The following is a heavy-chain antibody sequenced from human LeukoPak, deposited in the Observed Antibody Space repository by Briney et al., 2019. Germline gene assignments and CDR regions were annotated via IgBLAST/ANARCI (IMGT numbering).Heavy chain of an antibody. Sequence: GGSLRLSCAASGFPFNAYWMTWVRQAPGKGLEWVANIRQDGDTKYYVDSVKGRFTISRDNTKNSLFLQMNSLRAEDTAVYYCARVRAYFDWSPPTGGEAIDVWGQGTMVIVSS. CDR3: ARVRAYFDWSPPTGGEAIDV. CDR2: IRQDGDTK. CDR1: GFPFNAYW. D-gene: IGHD3-9*01. V-gene: IGHV3-7*01. J-gene: IGHJ3*01.